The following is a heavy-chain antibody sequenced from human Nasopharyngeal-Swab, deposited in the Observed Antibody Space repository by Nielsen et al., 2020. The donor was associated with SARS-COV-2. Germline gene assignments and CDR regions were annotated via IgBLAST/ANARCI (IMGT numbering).Heavy chain of an antibody. CDR1: GFTFSSYA. V-gene: IGHV3-30-3*01. J-gene: IGHJ4*02. CDR3: ARAEYCSSTSCYGALFDY. Sequence: GGSLRLSCAASGFTFSSYAMHWVRQAPGKGLEWVAVISYDGSNKYYADSVKGRFTISRDNSKNTLYLQMNSLRAEDTAVYYCARAEYCSSTSCYGALFDYWGQGTLVTVSS. D-gene: IGHD2-2*01. CDR2: ISYDGSNK.